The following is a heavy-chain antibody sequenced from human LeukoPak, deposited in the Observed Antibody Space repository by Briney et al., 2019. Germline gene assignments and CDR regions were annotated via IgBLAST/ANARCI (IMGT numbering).Heavy chain of an antibody. D-gene: IGHD5-18*01. CDR3: ARQVDTAMVTN. CDR2: IYNSGIT. V-gene: IGHV4-59*08. CDR1: GVSISSFY. J-gene: IGHJ4*02. Sequence: SETLSLTCTVSGVSISSFYWSWIRQPPGKGLEWIGYIYNSGITNYNPSLKSRVTISVDTSKNQFSLKLSSVTAADTAVYYCARQVDTAMVTNWGQGTPVTVSS.